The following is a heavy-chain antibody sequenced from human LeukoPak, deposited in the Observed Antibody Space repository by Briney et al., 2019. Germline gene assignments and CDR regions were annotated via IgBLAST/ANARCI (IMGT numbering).Heavy chain of an antibody. V-gene: IGHV4-59*01. CDR3: ARSGSDSAYYYYMDV. Sequence: KPSETLSLTCTVSGGPISSYYWSWIRQPPGKGLEWIGYIYYSGSTNYNPSLKSRVTISVDTSKNQFSLKLSSVTAADTAVYYCARSGSDSAYYYYMDVWGKGTTVTISS. J-gene: IGHJ6*03. D-gene: IGHD3-10*01. CDR2: IYYSGST. CDR1: GGPISSYY.